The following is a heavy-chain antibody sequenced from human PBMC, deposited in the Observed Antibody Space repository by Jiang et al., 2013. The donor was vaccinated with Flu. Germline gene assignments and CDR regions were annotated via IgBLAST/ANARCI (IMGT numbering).Heavy chain of an antibody. J-gene: IGHJ4*02. CDR2: ISAYNGNT. V-gene: IGHV1-18*01. CDR3: ARDLGYSGYDPLLL. Sequence: LEWMGWISAYNGNTNYAQKLQGRVTMTTDTSTSTAYMELRSLRSDDTAVYYCARDLGYSGYDPLLLWGQGTLVTVSS. D-gene: IGHD5-12*01.